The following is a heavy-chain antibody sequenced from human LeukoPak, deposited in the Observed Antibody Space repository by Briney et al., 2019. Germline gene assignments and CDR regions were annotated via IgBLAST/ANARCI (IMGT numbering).Heavy chain of an antibody. Sequence: GGSLRLSCAASGFTFDDYAMHWVRQAPGKGLEWVSGISWNSGSIGYADSVKGRFTISRDNAKNSLHLQMNSLRAEDTALYYCAKGILIAAAGTAFDYWGQGTLVTVSS. CDR3: AKGILIAAAGTAFDY. CDR1: GFTFDDYA. J-gene: IGHJ4*02. V-gene: IGHV3-9*01. CDR2: ISWNSGSI. D-gene: IGHD6-13*01.